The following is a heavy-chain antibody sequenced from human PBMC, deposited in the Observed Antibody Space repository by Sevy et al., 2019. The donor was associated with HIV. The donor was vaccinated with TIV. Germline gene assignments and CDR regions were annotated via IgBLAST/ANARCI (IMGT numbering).Heavy chain of an antibody. Sequence: SETLSLTCAVSGGSISSSNWWSWVRQPPGKGLEWIGEIYRSGSTNYNPSLKSRVTISVDKSKTQFSLKLSSVTAADTAVYYCGRVGMVATLIEPDYYYYYMDVWGKGTTVTVSS. V-gene: IGHV4-4*02. CDR2: IYRSGST. J-gene: IGHJ6*03. CDR1: GGSISSSNW. CDR3: GRVGMVATLIEPDYYYYYMDV. D-gene: IGHD5-12*01.